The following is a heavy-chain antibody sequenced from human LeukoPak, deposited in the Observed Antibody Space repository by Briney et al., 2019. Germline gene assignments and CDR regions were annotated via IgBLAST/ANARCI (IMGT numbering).Heavy chain of an antibody. D-gene: IGHD1-26*01. CDR1: GFTFSSYE. CDR3: ARADSGSYFGTHFDY. J-gene: IGHJ4*02. CDR2: ISSSGSTI. Sequence: GGSLRLSXVASGFTFSSYEMNWVRQAPGKGLEWVSYISSSGSTIYYADSVKGRFTISRDNAKNSLYLQMNSLRAEDTAVYYCARADSGSYFGTHFDYWGQGTLVTVSS. V-gene: IGHV3-48*03.